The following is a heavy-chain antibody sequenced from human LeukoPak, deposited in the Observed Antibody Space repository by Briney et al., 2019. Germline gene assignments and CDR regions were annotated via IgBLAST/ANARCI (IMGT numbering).Heavy chain of an antibody. V-gene: IGHV3-74*01. CDR3: VSFYETF. J-gene: IGHJ4*02. Sequence: GGSLRLSCAASGNYWMHWVRQAPGKGLVWVSHINGDGSWTSYADSVKGRFTISKDNAKNTVYLQMNNLRAEDTAVYYCVSFYETFWGRGTLVTVSS. D-gene: IGHD2-2*01. CDR1: GNYW. CDR2: INGDGSWT.